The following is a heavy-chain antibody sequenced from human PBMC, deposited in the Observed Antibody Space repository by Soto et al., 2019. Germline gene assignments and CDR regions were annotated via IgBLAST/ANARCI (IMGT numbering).Heavy chain of an antibody. CDR1: GGSLSGYY. CDR2: INHSGRP. J-gene: IGHJ4*02. V-gene: IGHV4-34*01. D-gene: IGHD3-22*01. CDR3: ARAHPYDSSGDYRY. Sequence: ESLSLSWAVDGGSLSGYYWAWIRQPPGKGLEWIGEINHSGRPNYNPSLNSRFTISVDTSKNQFYLKLSSVTAAYTAVYYCARAHPYDSSGDYRYWGQGTLVT.